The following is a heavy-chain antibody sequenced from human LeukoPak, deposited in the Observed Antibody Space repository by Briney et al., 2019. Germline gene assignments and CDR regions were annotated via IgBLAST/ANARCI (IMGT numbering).Heavy chain of an antibody. J-gene: IGHJ4*02. V-gene: IGHV3-30*04. CDR2: ISDDGRHK. D-gene: IGHD1-26*01. CDR1: GFTFSSYA. Sequence: PGGSLRLSCAASGFTFSSYAMHWVRQAPGKGLEWVAVISDDGRHKYYAESVEGRFTISRDNSNNMLYLQMNSLRPDDTAVCYCARARSVGAPTSFDYWGQGTLVIVTS. CDR3: ARARSVGAPTSFDY.